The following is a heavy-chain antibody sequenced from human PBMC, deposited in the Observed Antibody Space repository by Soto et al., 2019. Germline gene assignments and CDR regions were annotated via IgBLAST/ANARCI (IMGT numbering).Heavy chain of an antibody. CDR3: ARRRVEIADDAFDI. CDR1: GGTFSIYA. D-gene: IGHD2-15*01. J-gene: IGHJ3*02. V-gene: IGHV1-69*06. Sequence: QVQLVQSGAEVKKPGSSVKVSCKASGGTFSIYAISWVRQAPGQGLEWMGGIIPIFGTANYAQKFQGRVTMTTDTSTRTAYMELRSLRSDDTAVYYCARRRVEIADDAFDIWGQGTVVTVSP. CDR2: IIPIFGTA.